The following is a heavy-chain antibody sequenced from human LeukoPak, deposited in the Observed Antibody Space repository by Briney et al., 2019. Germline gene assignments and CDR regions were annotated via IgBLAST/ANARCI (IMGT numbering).Heavy chain of an antibody. D-gene: IGHD6-13*01. J-gene: IGHJ4*02. CDR1: GGSISSSSYY. Sequence: KPSETLSLTCTVSGGSISSSSYYWGWIRQPPGKGLEWIGEIYHSGSTNYNPSLKSRVTISVDKSKNHFSLKLSSVTAADTAVYCCARGGSSWPYYFDYWGQGTLVTVSS. CDR2: IYHSGST. CDR3: ARGGSSWPYYFDY. V-gene: IGHV4-39*07.